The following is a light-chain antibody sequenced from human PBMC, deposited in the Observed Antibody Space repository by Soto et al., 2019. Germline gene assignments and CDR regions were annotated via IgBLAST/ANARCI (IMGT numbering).Light chain of an antibody. J-gene: IGKJ1*01. CDR3: QQYFRPPQT. CDR1: QSILHSSTNKNY. CDR2: CAS. V-gene: IGKV4-1*01. Sequence: DIVMTTSPDSLAISLGERATINCKSSQSILHSSTNKNYLTWYRQQPGQSPQLLMCCASTRESGVPDRFLGSGSETDFTLNITSRQAEDVAVYYFQQYFRPPQTFGHRTRVEIK.